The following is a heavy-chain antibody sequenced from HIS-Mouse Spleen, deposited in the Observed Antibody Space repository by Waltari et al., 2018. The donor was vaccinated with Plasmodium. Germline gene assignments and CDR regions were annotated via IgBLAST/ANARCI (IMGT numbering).Heavy chain of an antibody. Sequence: EVQLVESGGDLVQPGRSLRLSCAASGFTFDDYAMHGVRQAPGKGLEWVSGISWNSGSIGYADSVKGRFTISRDNAKNSLYLQMNSLRAEDTALYYCAKDRATAAAYYFDYWGQGTLVTVSS. CDR3: AKDRATAAAYYFDY. CDR1: GFTFDDYA. V-gene: IGHV3-9*01. D-gene: IGHD6-13*01. J-gene: IGHJ4*02. CDR2: ISWNSGSI.